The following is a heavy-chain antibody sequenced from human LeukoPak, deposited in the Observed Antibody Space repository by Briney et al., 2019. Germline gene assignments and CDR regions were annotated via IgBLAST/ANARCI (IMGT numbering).Heavy chain of an antibody. Sequence: PSETLSLTCTVSGYSISSGYYWGWIRQPPGKGLEWIGNIYHSGSTYFNPSLNSRVTISVDTSKNQFSLKLSSVTAADTAVYYCARPEYSSSSASGGPNWFDPWGQGTLVTVSS. CDR3: ARPEYSSSSASGGPNWFDP. CDR1: GYSISSGYY. V-gene: IGHV4-38-2*02. D-gene: IGHD6-6*01. J-gene: IGHJ5*02. CDR2: IYHSGST.